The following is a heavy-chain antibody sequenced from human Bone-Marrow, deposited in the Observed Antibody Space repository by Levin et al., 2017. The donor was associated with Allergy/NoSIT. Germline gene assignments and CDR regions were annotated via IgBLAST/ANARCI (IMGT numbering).Heavy chain of an antibody. D-gene: IGHD6-19*01. CDR3: AKGGAYSSGWYFDY. J-gene: IGHJ4*02. Sequence: LSLTCAASGFTFSSYGMHWVRQAPGKGLEWVAVISYDGSNKYYADSVKGRFTISRDNSKNTLYLQMNSLRAEDTAVYYCAKGGAYSSGWYFDYWGQGTLVTVSS. V-gene: IGHV3-30*18. CDR2: ISYDGSNK. CDR1: GFTFSSYG.